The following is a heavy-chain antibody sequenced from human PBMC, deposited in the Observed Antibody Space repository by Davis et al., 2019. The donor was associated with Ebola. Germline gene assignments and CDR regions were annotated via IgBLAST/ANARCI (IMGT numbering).Heavy chain of an antibody. Sequence: ASVKVSCKASGYTFTGYYMHWVRQAPGQRLEWMGIINPSGGSTSYAQKFQGRVTMTRDTSTSTVYMELSSLRSEDTAVYYCARGQEGYDFWSGYFPWGQGTLVTVSS. CDR1: GYTFTGYY. CDR3: ARGQEGYDFWSGYFP. J-gene: IGHJ5*02. V-gene: IGHV1-46*01. D-gene: IGHD3-3*01. CDR2: INPSGGST.